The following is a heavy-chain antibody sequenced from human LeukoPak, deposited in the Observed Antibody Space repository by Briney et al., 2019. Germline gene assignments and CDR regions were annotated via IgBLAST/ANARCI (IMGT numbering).Heavy chain of an antibody. CDR3: AKAGSSGWSSSGGPF. Sequence: GGSLRLSCAASGCTFSNFAMSWVRQAPGKGVEGVATISSTCGSTFYAASIKGRSPISKDNSKNTLFLPMTSLRAEHTAIYYCAKAGSSGWSSSGGPFWGQGSLVTVSS. J-gene: IGHJ4*02. CDR1: GCTFSNFA. CDR2: ISSTCGST. D-gene: IGHD6-19*01. V-gene: IGHV3-23*01.